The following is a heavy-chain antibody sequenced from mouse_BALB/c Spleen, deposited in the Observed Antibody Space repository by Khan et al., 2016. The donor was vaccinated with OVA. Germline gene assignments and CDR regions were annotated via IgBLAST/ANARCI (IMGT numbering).Heavy chain of an antibody. V-gene: IGHV2-3*01. CDR2: IWGDGNT. Sequence: QVQLKESGPGLVAPSQSLSITCTVSGFSLSSYAISWVRQPPGKGLEWLGVIWGDGNTNYHSALRSRLSISNDNPKSQVFLHLHSLQTDDTATYFGAKFFYGGVSNWYFDVWGAGTTVTGSS. D-gene: IGHD1-1*01. CDR1: GFSLSSYA. J-gene: IGHJ1*01. CDR3: AKFFYGGVSNWYFDV.